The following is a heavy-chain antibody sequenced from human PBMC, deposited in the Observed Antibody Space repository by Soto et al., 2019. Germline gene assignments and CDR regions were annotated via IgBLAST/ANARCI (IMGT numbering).Heavy chain of an antibody. CDR3: AREYCGGDCYSRVDYYYGMDV. Sequence: QVQLVESGGGVVQPGRSLRLSCAASGFTFSSYAMHWVRQAPGTGLEWVAVISYDGSNKYYADSVKGRFTISRDNSKNTLYLQMNSLRAEDTAVYYCAREYCGGDCYSRVDYYYGMDVWGQGTTVTVSS. J-gene: IGHJ6*02. CDR1: GFTFSSYA. CDR2: ISYDGSNK. V-gene: IGHV3-30-3*01. D-gene: IGHD2-21*02.